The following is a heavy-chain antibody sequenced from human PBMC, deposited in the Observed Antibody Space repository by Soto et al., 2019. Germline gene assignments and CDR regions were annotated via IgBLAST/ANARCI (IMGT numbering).Heavy chain of an antibody. J-gene: IGHJ6*02. CDR3: ARGGAGSYYYYGMDV. CDR1: GFTFSSYY. Sequence: GGSLRLSCVASGFTFSSYYMHWVRQAPGKGLVWVSRTNGDASSTAYADSVKGRFTISRDNAKNTLYLQMISLRVEDTAVYYCARGGAGSYYYYGMDVWGQGTTVTVSS. D-gene: IGHD2-21*01. V-gene: IGHV3-74*03. CDR2: TNGDASST.